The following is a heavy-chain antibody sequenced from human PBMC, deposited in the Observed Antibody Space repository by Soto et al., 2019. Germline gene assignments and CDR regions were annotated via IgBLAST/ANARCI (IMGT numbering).Heavy chain of an antibody. CDR1: GFTFSDYY. V-gene: IGHV3-11*01. Sequence: QVQLVESGGGLVKPGGSLRLSCAASGFTFSDYYMSWIRQAPGKGLEWVSYISSSGSTIYYADSVKGRFTISRDNAKNSLYLQMNSLRAEDTAVYYCARDNAKPPGAYYYDSSGYGVNWFDPWGQGTLVTVSS. D-gene: IGHD3-22*01. J-gene: IGHJ5*02. CDR3: ARDNAKPPGAYYYDSSGYGVNWFDP. CDR2: ISSSGSTI.